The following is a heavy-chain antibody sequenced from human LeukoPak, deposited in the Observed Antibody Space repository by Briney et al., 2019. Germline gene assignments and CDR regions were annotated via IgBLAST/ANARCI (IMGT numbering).Heavy chain of an antibody. D-gene: IGHD1-1*01. CDR3: ARHGIRYYYYGMDV. CDR1: GGSINSYY. Sequence: SETLSLTCTVSGGSINSYYWSWIRQPPGKGLEWIGYIYYSGSTNYTPSLKSRVAISVHRSKNQFSLMLTSVTAADTPVYYCARHGIRYYYYGMDVWGRGTTVTVSS. CDR2: IYYSGST. J-gene: IGHJ6*02. V-gene: IGHV4-59*08.